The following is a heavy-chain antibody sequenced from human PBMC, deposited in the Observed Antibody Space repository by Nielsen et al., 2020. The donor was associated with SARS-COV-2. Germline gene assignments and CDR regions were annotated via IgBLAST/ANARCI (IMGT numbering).Heavy chain of an antibody. J-gene: IGHJ4*02. Sequence: GESLKISCAASGFTFSSYSMNWVRQAPGKGLEWVSYISSSSSTIYYADSVKGRFTISRDNAKNTLYLQMSSLRVEDTALYYCARGGSYDTSSVDYWGQGTLVTVSS. CDR3: ARGGSYDTSSVDY. V-gene: IGHV3-48*04. CDR1: GFTFSSYS. D-gene: IGHD2-2*01. CDR2: ISSSSSTI.